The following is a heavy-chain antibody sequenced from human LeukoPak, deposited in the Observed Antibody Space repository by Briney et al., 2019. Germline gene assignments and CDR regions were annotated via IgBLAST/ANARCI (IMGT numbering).Heavy chain of an antibody. Sequence: GGSLRLSCAAFGFTFCTYAMSWVRQAPGKGLEWVSSISGSGTGTYYADSVKGRFTISRDNSKNTPYLQMNSLRAEDTAVYYCARARSGYKDIWGQGTMVTVSS. CDR2: ISGSGTGT. CDR3: ARARSGYKDI. D-gene: IGHD5-12*01. CDR1: GFTFCTYA. J-gene: IGHJ3*02. V-gene: IGHV3-23*01.